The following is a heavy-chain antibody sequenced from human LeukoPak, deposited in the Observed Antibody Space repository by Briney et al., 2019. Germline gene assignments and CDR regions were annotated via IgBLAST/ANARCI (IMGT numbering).Heavy chain of an antibody. Sequence: ASVKVSCKASGYTFTYFDLHWVRQAPGQGLEWMGGIIPIFGTANYAQKFQGRVTITADESTSTAYMELSSLRSEDTAVYYCARYGDYVDYWGQGTLVTVSS. D-gene: IGHD4-17*01. J-gene: IGHJ4*02. CDR3: ARYGDYVDY. CDR1: GYTFTYFD. V-gene: IGHV1-69*13. CDR2: IIPIFGTA.